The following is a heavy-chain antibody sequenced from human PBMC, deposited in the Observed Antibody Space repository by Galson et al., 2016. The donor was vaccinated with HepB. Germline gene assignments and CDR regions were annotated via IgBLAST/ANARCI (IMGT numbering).Heavy chain of an antibody. J-gene: IGHJ3*02. V-gene: IGHV3-33*08. CDR3: ARDRHDNSGDELDMSAFDI. CDR2: IWYDGSHK. D-gene: IGHD3-22*01. Sequence: SLRLSCAASGFTFSRYGMLWVRQAPGKGLEWVTFIWYDGSHKYYADSVKGRFTISRDNSKSTLYLQMDSLRAEDTAIYYCARDRHDNSGDELDMSAFDIWGQGTIVTVSS. CDR1: GFTFSRYG.